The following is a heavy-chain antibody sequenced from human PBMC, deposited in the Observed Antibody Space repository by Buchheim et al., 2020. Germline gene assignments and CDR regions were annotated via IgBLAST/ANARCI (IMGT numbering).Heavy chain of an antibody. CDR3: AKTAAGDGMDV. CDR2: VSGNGGIT. V-gene: IGHV3-23*01. Sequence: EVQVLESGGGLVQPWGSLRLSCATSGFTFSNYAIHWVRQAPGRGLEWIAAVSGNGGITYYADSVKGRFTISRDNSKNTVFLQMNNLGAGDAAVYYCAKTAAGDGMDVWGQGTT. CDR1: GFTFSNYA. J-gene: IGHJ6*02. D-gene: IGHD6-25*01.